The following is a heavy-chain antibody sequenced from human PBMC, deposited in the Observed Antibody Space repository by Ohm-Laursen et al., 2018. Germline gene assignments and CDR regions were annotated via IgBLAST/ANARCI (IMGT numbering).Heavy chain of an antibody. Sequence: LRLSCAASGFTFDDYAMHWVRQAPGKGLEWVAGISWNSGSIGYGDSVKGRFTISRDNAKNSLYLQMNSLRGEDTALYYCARLQYRFDYWGQGALVTVSS. CDR2: ISWNSGSI. V-gene: IGHV3-9*01. D-gene: IGHD3-16*02. J-gene: IGHJ4*02. CDR3: ARLQYRFDY. CDR1: GFTFDDYA.